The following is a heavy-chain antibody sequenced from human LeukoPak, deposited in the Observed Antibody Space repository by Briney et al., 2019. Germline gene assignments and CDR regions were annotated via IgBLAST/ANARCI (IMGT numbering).Heavy chain of an antibody. Sequence: SEALSLTCAVYGGSFSGYYWSWIRQPPGKGLEWIGSIYYSGSTYYNPSLKSRVTISVDTSKNQFSLKLSSVTAADTAVYYCARVSTGVSYYDFWSGYPDYWGQGTLVTVSS. J-gene: IGHJ4*02. V-gene: IGHV4-34*01. CDR2: IYYSGST. CDR1: GGSFSGYY. D-gene: IGHD3-3*01. CDR3: ARVSTGVSYYDFWSGYPDY.